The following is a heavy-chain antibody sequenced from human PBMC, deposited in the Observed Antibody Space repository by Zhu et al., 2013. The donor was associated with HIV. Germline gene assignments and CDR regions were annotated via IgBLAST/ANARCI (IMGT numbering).Heavy chain of an antibody. D-gene: IGHD2-21*02. Sequence: QVQLVQSGAEVKRPGASVRVSCKASGYTFSSYDINWVRQATGQGLEWMGWMNPNSGNTGYVQKFQGRVTMTRNTSISTVYMELSSLRSDDTAVYYXASGLRRRAVVTAILDYWGQGSVVTVSS. J-gene: IGHJ4*02. V-gene: IGHV1-8*01. CDR2: MNPNSGNT. CDR3: ASGLRRRAVVTAILDY. CDR1: GYTFSSYD.